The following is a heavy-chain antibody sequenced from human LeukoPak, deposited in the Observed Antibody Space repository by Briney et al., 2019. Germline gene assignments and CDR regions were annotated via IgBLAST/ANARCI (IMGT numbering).Heavy chain of an antibody. J-gene: IGHJ3*01. Sequence: GGSLRLSCATSGFTFSNYAMTWVRLAPGKGLEWVSSIRGSGGGTSYADSVKGRFTMYRDNSRDTLYLQMNNLRAEDTAVYYCGRDPNGDYIGAFDFWGQGTLVTVSS. D-gene: IGHD4-17*01. CDR2: IRGSGGGT. CDR3: GRDPNGDYIGAFDF. CDR1: GFTFSNYA. V-gene: IGHV3-23*01.